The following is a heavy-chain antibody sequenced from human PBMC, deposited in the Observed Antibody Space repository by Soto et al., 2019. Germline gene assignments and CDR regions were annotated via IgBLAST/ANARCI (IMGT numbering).Heavy chain of an antibody. Sequence: SVKVSCKASGGTFSSYAISWVRQAPGQGLEWMGGIIPIFGTANYAQKFQGRVTITADESTSTAYMELSSLRSEDTAVYYCARGSSDYYDSSGYYYVFGYFDYWGQGTLVTVSS. D-gene: IGHD3-22*01. CDR3: ARGSSDYYDSSGYYYVFGYFDY. J-gene: IGHJ4*02. CDR2: IIPIFGTA. V-gene: IGHV1-69*13. CDR1: GGTFSSYA.